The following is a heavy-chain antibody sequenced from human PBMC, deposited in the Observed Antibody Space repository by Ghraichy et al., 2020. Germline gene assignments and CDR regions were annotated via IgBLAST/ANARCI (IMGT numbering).Heavy chain of an antibody. CDR2: INPNSGGT. V-gene: IGHV1-2*02. J-gene: IGHJ4*02. D-gene: IGHD1-26*01. CDR3: ARDRYSGSFPSDY. CDR1: GYTFTGYY. Sequence: ASVKVSCKASGYTFTGYYMHWVRQAPGQGREWMGWINPNSGGTNYAQKFQGRVTMTRDTSISTAYMELSRLRSDDTAVYYCARDRYSGSFPSDYWGQGTLVTVSS.